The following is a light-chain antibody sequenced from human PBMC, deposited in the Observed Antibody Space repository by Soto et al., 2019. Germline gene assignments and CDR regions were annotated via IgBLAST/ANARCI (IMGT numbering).Light chain of an antibody. V-gene: IGKV3-11*01. Sequence: EIVLAQSPGTLSLSTGDRVTLSCRASQSVSDNLAWYQQKPGQAPRLLIYGASNRATGIPARFSGSGSGTDFTLTINSLEPEDFAVYYCQQRSNWPSITFGQGTRLEI. CDR3: QQRSNWPSIT. J-gene: IGKJ5*01. CDR2: GAS. CDR1: QSVSDN.